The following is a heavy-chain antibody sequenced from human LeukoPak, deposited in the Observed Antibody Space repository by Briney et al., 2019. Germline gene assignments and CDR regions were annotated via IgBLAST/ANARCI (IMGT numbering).Heavy chain of an antibody. V-gene: IGHV3-23*01. D-gene: IGHD5-24*01. Sequence: PGGSLRLSCAASGFIFSSYAMSWVRQAPGKGLEWVSGISGSGGSTYYADSVKGRFTISRDNSKNTLYLQMNSLRAEDTAVYYCAKDDEMATDYWGQGTLVTVSS. CDR2: ISGSGGST. J-gene: IGHJ4*02. CDR1: GFIFSSYA. CDR3: AKDDEMATDY.